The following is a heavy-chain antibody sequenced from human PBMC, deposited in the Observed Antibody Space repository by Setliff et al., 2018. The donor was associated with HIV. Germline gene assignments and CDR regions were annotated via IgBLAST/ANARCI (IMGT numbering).Heavy chain of an antibody. CDR3: AVDRHAFDI. CDR2: IHTEQGFP. V-gene: IGHV7-4-1*02. CDR1: GYSFINYA. J-gene: IGHJ3*02. Sequence: ASVKVSCKASGYSFINYAINWLRQAPGRGLEWMGWIHTEQGFPMYAQGFTGRFVFSLDPSVNTAYLQINSLTPDDGGVYYCAVDRHAFDIWGQGAVVTVSS. D-gene: IGHD5-12*01.